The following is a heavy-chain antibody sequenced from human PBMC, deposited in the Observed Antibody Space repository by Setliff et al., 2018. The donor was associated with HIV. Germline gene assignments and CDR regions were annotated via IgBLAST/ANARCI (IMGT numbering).Heavy chain of an antibody. D-gene: IGHD1-1*01. CDR3: ARGGGDGYNYNYYYYGMDV. V-gene: IGHV4-61*02. J-gene: IGHJ6*02. Sequence: SETLSLTCTVSGGAISSGSDYWSCIRQPPGKGLEWIGRIYTSGSTNYNRSLKSRVTIAVDTSKNQFSLKLSSVTAADTAVYYCARGGGDGYNYNYYYYGMDVWGQGTTVTVSS. CDR1: GGAISSGSDY. CDR2: IYTSGST.